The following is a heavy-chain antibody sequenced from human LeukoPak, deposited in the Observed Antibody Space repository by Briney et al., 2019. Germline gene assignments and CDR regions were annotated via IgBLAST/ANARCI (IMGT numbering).Heavy chain of an antibody. CDR3: ARDSNYDSSGYYLCAFDI. J-gene: IGHJ3*02. V-gene: IGHV1-69*05. D-gene: IGHD3-22*01. CDR1: GGTFSSYA. CDR2: IIPIFGTA. Sequence: SVKVSCKASGGTFSSYAISWVRQAPGQGLEWMGRIIPIFGTANYAQKFKGRVTITTDESTSTAYMEMSSLRSEDTAVYYCARDSNYDSSGYYLCAFDIWGQGTMVTVSS.